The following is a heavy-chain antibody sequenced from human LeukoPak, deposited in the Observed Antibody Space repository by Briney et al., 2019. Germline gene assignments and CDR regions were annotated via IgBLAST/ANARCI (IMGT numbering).Heavy chain of an antibody. D-gene: IGHD1-14*01. CDR3: AKGGPEASAGLSWFDP. Sequence: SETLSLTCTVAGGSISNYYWYWMRKPPGKGLEWIACPYSSGNANYNPSLKSRVTISVDTSMYQFSLKLTSVTAADTAVYYCAKGGPEASAGLSWFDPWGQGTLVTVSP. V-gene: IGHV4-59*01. CDR1: GGSISNYY. J-gene: IGHJ5*02. CDR2: PYSSGNA.